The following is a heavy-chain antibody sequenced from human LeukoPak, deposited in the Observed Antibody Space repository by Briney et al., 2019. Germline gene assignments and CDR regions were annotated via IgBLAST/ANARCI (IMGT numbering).Heavy chain of an antibody. D-gene: IGHD2-15*01. Sequence: SETLSLTCAVYGGSFSGYYWSWIRQPPGKGLEWIGEINHSGSTNYNPSLKSRVTISVDTSKNQFSLKLSSVTAADTAVYYYARRGTAYCRGGNCYSDKYFDYWGQGTQVTVSS. CDR3: ARRGTAYCRGGNCYSDKYFDY. J-gene: IGHJ4*02. CDR2: INHSGST. CDR1: GGSFSGYY. V-gene: IGHV4-34*01.